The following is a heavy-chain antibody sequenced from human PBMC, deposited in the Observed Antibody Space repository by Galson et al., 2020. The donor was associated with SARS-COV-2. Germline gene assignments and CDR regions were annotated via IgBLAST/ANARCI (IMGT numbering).Heavy chain of an antibody. D-gene: IGHD1-26*01. CDR1: GYIFTTFD. J-gene: IGHJ3*02. CDR2: MNPNSGNT. CDR3: ARGIVGASTPGFDI. Sequence: ASVKVSCKASGYIFTTFDINWVRQATGQGLEWVGWMNPNSGNTGYAQKFQGRVTMTRDTSISTAYMELSSLRSEDTAAYYCARGIVGASTPGFDIWGQGTFVTVS. V-gene: IGHV1-8*01.